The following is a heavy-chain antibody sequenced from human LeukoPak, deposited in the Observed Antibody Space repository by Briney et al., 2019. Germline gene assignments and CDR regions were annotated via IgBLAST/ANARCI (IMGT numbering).Heavy chain of an antibody. CDR3: ATARREVVPAAIVVRGVYYFDY. J-gene: IGHJ4*02. Sequence: GASVKVSCKASGYTFTGYYMHWVRQAPGQGLEWMGGIIPIFGTANYAQKFQGRVTITTDESTSTAYMELSSLRSEDTAVYYCATARREVVPAAIVVRGVYYFDYWGQGTLVTVSS. CDR2: IIPIFGTA. D-gene: IGHD2-2*01. CDR1: GYTFTGYY. V-gene: IGHV1-69*05.